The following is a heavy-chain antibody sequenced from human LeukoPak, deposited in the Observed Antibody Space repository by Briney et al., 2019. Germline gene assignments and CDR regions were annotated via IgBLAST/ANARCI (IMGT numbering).Heavy chain of an antibody. V-gene: IGHV3-48*04. J-gene: IGHJ4*02. CDR1: GFTFSSYS. D-gene: IGHD1-26*01. CDR3: ARGSSSKAARPDY. CDR2: ISSSTSTI. Sequence: PGGSLRLSCAASGFTFSSYSMNWVRQAPGKGLEWVSYISSSTSTIYYTDSVKGRFTISRDNAKNSLYLQMNSLRAEDTAVYYCARGSSSKAARPDYWGQGTLVTVSS.